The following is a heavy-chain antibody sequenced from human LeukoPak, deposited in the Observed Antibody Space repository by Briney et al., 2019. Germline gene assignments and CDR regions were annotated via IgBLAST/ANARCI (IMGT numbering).Heavy chain of an antibody. J-gene: IGHJ6*03. Sequence: PSETLSLTCSVSGGSISSFYCSWIRQPPGKGLEWIGYTSYSGSTNYNPSLRSRVTISVDTSKNQFSLKLSSVTAADTAVYYCSRGPLSGWFYYMDVWGKGTTVTISS. CDR2: TSYSGST. V-gene: IGHV4-59*01. D-gene: IGHD6-19*01. CDR1: GGSISSFY. CDR3: SRGPLSGWFYYMDV.